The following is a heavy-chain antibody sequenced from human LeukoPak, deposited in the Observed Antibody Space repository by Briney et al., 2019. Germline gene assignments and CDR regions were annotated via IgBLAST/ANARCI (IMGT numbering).Heavy chain of an antibody. J-gene: IGHJ5*02. CDR2: IYYSGST. Sequence: SETLSLTCTVSGGSISSYYWSWIRQPPGKGLEWIGYIYYSGSTNYNPSLKSRVTISVDTSKNQFSLKLSSVTAADTAVYYCARKYIVVVPAAPRVDNWFDPWGQGTLVTVSS. D-gene: IGHD2-2*01. CDR3: ARKYIVVVPAAPRVDNWFDP. CDR1: GGSISSYY. V-gene: IGHV4-59*12.